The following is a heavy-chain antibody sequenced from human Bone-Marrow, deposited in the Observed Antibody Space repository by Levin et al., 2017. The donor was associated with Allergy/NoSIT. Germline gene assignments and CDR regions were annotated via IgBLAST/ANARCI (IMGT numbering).Heavy chain of an antibody. D-gene: IGHD3-10*01. V-gene: IGHV1-24*01. CDR3: ASSGSGSYYNLDY. CDR2: FDPEDRET. Sequence: VASVKVSCKVSGNTLTELSMHWVRQTPGKGLEWMGGFDPEDRETIYAQKFQGRVTMTEDSSTDTAYMELSSLRSEDTAVYYCASSGSGSYYNLDYWGQGTLVTVSS. CDR1: GNTLTELS. J-gene: IGHJ4*02.